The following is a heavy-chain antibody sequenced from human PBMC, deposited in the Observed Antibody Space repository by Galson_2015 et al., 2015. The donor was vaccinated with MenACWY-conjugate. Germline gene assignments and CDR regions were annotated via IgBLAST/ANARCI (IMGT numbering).Heavy chain of an antibody. CDR2: ISYNGNNK. CDR3: ARVPGYSYGYYDW. CDR1: GFTFSSYA. J-gene: IGHJ4*02. Sequence: SLRLSCAASGFTFSSYAMHWGRQAPGKGLGGVAVISYNGNNKYYADSVKGRFTISRDSSKNTLYLQMNSLRAEDTAVYYCARVPGYSYGYYDWWGQGTLVTVSS. V-gene: IGHV3-30-3*01. D-gene: IGHD5-18*01.